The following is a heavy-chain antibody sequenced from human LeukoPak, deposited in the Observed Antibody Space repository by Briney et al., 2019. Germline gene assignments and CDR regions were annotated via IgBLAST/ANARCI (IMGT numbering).Heavy chain of an antibody. CDR3: AREARSGYYSNFDY. CDR2: IKQDGSEK. V-gene: IGHV3-7*01. D-gene: IGHD3-3*01. J-gene: IGHJ4*02. CDR1: GFIFSSYW. Sequence: GGSLRLSCAASGFIFSSYWMSWVRQAPGKGLEWVANIKQDGSEKYYVDSVKGRFTISRDNAKNSLYLQMNSLRAEDTAVYYCAREARSGYYSNFDYWGQGTLVTVSS.